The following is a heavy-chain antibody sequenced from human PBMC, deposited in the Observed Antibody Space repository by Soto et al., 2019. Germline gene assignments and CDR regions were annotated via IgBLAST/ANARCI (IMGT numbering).Heavy chain of an antibody. D-gene: IGHD2-2*01. J-gene: IGHJ4*02. Sequence: EVPVVESGGGLAKPGGSLRLSCTASGSTFSSYGMNWVRQAPGKGLEWVSSITNSGNYIYYADSVQGRFTISRDNARNSLYLQMNSLRAEDTAVYFCARDESAGSSIRYWGQGSLVTVSS. V-gene: IGHV3-21*01. CDR3: ARDESAGSSIRY. CDR1: GSTFSSYG. CDR2: ITNSGNYI.